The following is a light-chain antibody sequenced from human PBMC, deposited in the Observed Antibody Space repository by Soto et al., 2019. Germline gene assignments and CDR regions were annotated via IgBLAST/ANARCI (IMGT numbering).Light chain of an antibody. V-gene: IGLV2-14*03. J-gene: IGLJ1*01. CDR2: DVS. CDR3: CSYAGITYYYV. Sequence: ALAQPASVSGSPGQSITISCTETSSDVAEYKYVSCYQQHPGRAPKLIIYDVSNRPSGVSNRLSGSESGNTASLTISGLQAEDEADYYCCSYAGITYYYVFGTGTKVTVL. CDR1: SSDVAEYKY.